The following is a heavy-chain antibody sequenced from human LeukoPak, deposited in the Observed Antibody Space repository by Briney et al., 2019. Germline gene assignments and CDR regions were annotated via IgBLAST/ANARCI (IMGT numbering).Heavy chain of an antibody. Sequence: ASVKVSCKASGYTFTSYYMRWVRQAPGQGLEWMGIINPSGGSTSYAQKFQGRVTITADESTSTAYMELSSLRSEDTAVYFCVRGLKVGAESSFDYWGQGTLVTVSS. D-gene: IGHD1-26*01. CDR2: INPSGGST. J-gene: IGHJ4*02. CDR1: GYTFTSYY. CDR3: VRGLKVGAESSFDY. V-gene: IGHV1-46*01.